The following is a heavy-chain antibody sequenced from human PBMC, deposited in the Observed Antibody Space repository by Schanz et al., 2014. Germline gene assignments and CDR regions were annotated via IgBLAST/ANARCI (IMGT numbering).Heavy chain of an antibody. J-gene: IGHJ4*02. CDR1: GGSFSNYY. V-gene: IGHV4-34*01. CDR3: ARARSWPDY. D-gene: IGHD6-13*01. Sequence: QVQLQQWGAGLLKPSETLSLTCAVYGGSFSNYYWSWIRQSPGEGLEWIGYIYDGGSTYYNPSLKSRVTISVDTSKNQFSLRLSSVTAADTAVYYCARARSWPDYWGQGTLVTVSS. CDR2: IYDGGST.